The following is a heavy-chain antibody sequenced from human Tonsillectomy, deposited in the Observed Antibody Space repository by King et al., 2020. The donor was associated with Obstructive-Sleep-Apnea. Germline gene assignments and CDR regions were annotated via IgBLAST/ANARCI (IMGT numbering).Heavy chain of an antibody. J-gene: IGHJ4*02. CDR2: IYYSGST. CDR3: ARDSYYCSGGSCYQIIDY. D-gene: IGHD2-15*01. CDR1: GGSISSYY. V-gene: IGHV4-59*01. Sequence: VQLQESGPGLVKPSETLSLTCTVSGGSISSYYWSWIRQPPGKGLEWIGYIYYSGSTNYNPSLKSRVTISVDTSKNQFSLKLSSVTAADPAVYYCARDSYYCSGGSCYQIIDYWGKGTLVTVSS.